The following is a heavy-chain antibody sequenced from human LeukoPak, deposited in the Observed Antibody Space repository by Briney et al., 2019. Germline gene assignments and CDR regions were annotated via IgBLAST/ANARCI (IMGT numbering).Heavy chain of an antibody. Sequence: ASVTVSCKASGCTFTTDGISWVRQAPGQGLEWMGWISSYNGKTIYAQRLQGRVTMTTDTSTSTAYMELRSLRSDDTAVYYCARDRGRGIATADYYFDYWGQGTLVTVSS. V-gene: IGHV1-18*01. CDR3: ARDRGRGIATADYYFDY. J-gene: IGHJ4*02. CDR2: ISSYNGKT. D-gene: IGHD6-13*01. CDR1: GCTFTTDG.